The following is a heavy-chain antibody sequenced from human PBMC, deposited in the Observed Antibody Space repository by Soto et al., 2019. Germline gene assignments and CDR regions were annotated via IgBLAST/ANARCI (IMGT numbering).Heavy chain of an antibody. D-gene: IGHD5-18*01. CDR1: GFTFSSYA. Sequence: QVQLVESGGGVVQPGRSLRLSCAASGFTFSSYAMHWVRQAPGKGLEWVAVISYDGSNKYYADSVKGRFTISRDNSKNTLYLQMNSLRAEDTAVYYCARDQYSYGRTVFDYWGQGTLVTVSS. CDR2: ISYDGSNK. CDR3: ARDQYSYGRTVFDY. V-gene: IGHV3-30-3*01. J-gene: IGHJ4*02.